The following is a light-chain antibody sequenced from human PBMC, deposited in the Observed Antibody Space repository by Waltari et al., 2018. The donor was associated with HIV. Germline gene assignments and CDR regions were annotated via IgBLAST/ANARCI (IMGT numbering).Light chain of an antibody. CDR3: MQALQTPLT. V-gene: IGKV2-28*01. Sequence: IVMTQSPLSLPVTPGEPASIPCRSSQSLLHSNGYNYLDWYLQRPGQSPQLLIYLGSNRASGVPGRFSGSGSGTDFTLKISRVEAEDVGVYYCMQALQTPLTFGGGTKVEIK. CDR2: LGS. J-gene: IGKJ4*01. CDR1: QSLLHSNGYNY.